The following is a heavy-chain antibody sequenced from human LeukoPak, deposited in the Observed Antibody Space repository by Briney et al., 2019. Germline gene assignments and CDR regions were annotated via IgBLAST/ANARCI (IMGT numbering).Heavy chain of an antibody. Sequence: PSETLSLTCTVSGYSISSGYYWGWIRQAAGKGLEWIGHIYTSGSTNYSPSLKSRVTMSVDMSKNQFSLKLRSVTAADTAVYYCARDVVAARGSFDYWGQGTLVTVSS. D-gene: IGHD2-2*01. J-gene: IGHJ4*02. V-gene: IGHV4-4*07. CDR1: GYSISSGYY. CDR2: IYTSGST. CDR3: ARDVVAARGSFDY.